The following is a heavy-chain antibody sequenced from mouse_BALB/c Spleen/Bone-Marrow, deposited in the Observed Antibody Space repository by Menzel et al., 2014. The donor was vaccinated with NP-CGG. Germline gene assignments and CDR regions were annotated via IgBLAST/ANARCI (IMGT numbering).Heavy chain of an antibody. CDR2: ISYSGST. CDR1: GDSITSGY. CDR3: ARYTVVARGAMDY. J-gene: IGHJ4*01. D-gene: IGHD1-1*01. Sequence: VQLQQSGPSLVKPSQPLSLPCSVTGDSITSGYWNWIRKFPGNKLEYMGYISYSGSTYYNPSLKSRISITRDTSKNQYYLQLNSVTTEDTATYYCARYTVVARGAMDYWGQGTSVTVSS. V-gene: IGHV3-8*02.